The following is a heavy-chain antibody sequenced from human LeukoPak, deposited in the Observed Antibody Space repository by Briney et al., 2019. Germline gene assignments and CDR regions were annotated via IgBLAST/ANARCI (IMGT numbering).Heavy chain of an antibody. CDR3: ARARRPYYDFWSGYSYYFDY. J-gene: IGHJ4*02. CDR2: INQGGSET. D-gene: IGHD3-3*01. CDR1: GFTFSTYW. V-gene: IGHV3-7*03. Sequence: GGSLRLSCETSGFTFSTYWMTWVRQAPGKGLEWVANINQGGSETHYVDSVKGRFTISRDNAKASLDLQLNSLRVEDTAVYYCARARRPYYDFWSGYSYYFDYWGQGTLVTVSS.